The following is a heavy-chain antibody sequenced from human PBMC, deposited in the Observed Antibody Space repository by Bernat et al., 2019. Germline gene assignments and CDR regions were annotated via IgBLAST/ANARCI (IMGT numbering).Heavy chain of an antibody. CDR3: AGHDTIGGYVSQTRDGMDV. CDR1: GYSLTNYR. J-gene: IGHJ6*02. Sequence: EVQLVQSGAEVKKPGESLRISCKGSGYSLTNYRITWVRQMPGKGLEWMGTIDPTNSYFDYNTSFQGDTTNSAGRSSSTAYLQWSTRRATDAAMYYGAGHDTIGGYVSQTRDGMDVWGQGTTVTVSS. CDR2: IDPTNSYF. V-gene: IGHV5-10-1*03. D-gene: IGHD6-13*01.